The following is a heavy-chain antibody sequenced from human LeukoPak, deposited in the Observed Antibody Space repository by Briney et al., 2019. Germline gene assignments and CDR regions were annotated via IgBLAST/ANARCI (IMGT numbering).Heavy chain of an antibody. CDR3: ARWGQAAAGYDY. Sequence: SETLSLTCTVSGGSISSYYWSWIRQPPGKGLEWIGYIYYSGSTNYNPSLKSRVTISVDTSKNQFSLKLSSVTAADTAVYYCARWGQAAAGYDYWGQGTLVTVSS. D-gene: IGHD6-13*01. CDR2: IYYSGST. V-gene: IGHV4-59*01. CDR1: GGSISSYY. J-gene: IGHJ4*02.